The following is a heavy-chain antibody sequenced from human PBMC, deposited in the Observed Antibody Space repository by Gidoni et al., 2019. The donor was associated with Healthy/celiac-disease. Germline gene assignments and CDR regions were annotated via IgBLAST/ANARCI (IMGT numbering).Heavy chain of an antibody. CDR3: ARDASDYGGYFDY. CDR2: MYSGGST. Sequence: EVQLVESGGGLIQPGGSLRLSCAASGFTVSSNYMSWVRQAPGKGLEWVSVMYSGGSTYYADSVKGRFTISRDNSKNTLYLQMNSLRAEDTAVYYCARDASDYGGYFDYWGQGTLVTVSS. CDR1: GFTVSSNY. D-gene: IGHD4-17*01. J-gene: IGHJ4*02. V-gene: IGHV3-53*01.